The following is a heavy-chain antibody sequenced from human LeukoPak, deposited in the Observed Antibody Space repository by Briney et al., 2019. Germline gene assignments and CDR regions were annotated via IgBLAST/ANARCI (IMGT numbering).Heavy chain of an antibody. CDR3: AKSMDILTGYLWSLDY. V-gene: IGHV3-30*18. D-gene: IGHD3-9*01. Sequence: GGSLRLSCAASGFTFSSYGMHWVRQAPGKGLEWVAVISYDGSNKYYADSVKGRFTISRDNSKNTLYLQMNSLRAEDTAVYYCAKSMDILTGYLWSLDYWGQGTLVTVSS. CDR2: ISYDGSNK. J-gene: IGHJ4*02. CDR1: GFTFSSYG.